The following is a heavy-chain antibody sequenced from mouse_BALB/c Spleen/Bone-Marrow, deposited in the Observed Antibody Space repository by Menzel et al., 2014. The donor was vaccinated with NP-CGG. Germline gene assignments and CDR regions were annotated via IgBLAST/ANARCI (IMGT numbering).Heavy chain of an antibody. CDR2: ISSGGSNT. J-gene: IGHJ2*01. V-gene: IGHV5-6*01. Sequence: EVQRVESGGDIAKPGGSLKLSCAASGFTFSSYGMSWVRQSPDKRLEWVATISSGGSNTFYPDNVKGRFTISRDNAKNTLYLQMSSLKSEDTAMYYCARRSDYDYFDYWGRGTTLTVSS. CDR3: ARRSDYDYFDY. D-gene: IGHD2-4*01. CDR1: GFTFSSYG.